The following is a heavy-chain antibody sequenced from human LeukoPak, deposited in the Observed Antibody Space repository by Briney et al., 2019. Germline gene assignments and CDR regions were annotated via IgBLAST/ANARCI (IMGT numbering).Heavy chain of an antibody. J-gene: IGHJ6*03. CDR2: IVVGSGNT. Sequence: SVKVSCKASGFTFTSSAMQWVRQTRGQRLEWIGWIVVGSGNTNYAQKFQERVTITRDMSTSTAYMELSSLRSEDTAVYYCAAGEQQPAQYYYYYMDVWGKGTTVTVSS. CDR1: GFTFTSSA. CDR3: AAGEQQPAQYYYYYMDV. D-gene: IGHD6-13*01. V-gene: IGHV1-58*02.